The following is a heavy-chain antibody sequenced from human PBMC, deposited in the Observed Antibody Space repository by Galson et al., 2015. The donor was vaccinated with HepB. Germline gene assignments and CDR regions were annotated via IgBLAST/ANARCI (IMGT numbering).Heavy chain of an antibody. CDR2: ISAYNGNT. CDR1: GYTFTCYG. Sequence: SVKVSCKASGYTFTCYGISWVRQAPGQGLEWMGWISAYNGNTNYAQKLQGRVTMTTDTSTSTAYMELRSLRSDDTAVYYCARDAGLSGDDAFDIWGQGTMVTVSS. V-gene: IGHV1-18*01. D-gene: IGHD2-21*02. CDR3: ARDAGLSGDDAFDI. J-gene: IGHJ3*02.